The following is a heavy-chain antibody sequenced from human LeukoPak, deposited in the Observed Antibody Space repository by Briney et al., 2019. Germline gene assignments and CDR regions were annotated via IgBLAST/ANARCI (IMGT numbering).Heavy chain of an antibody. CDR1: GFTFSTHS. CDR3: ARDSMTGDNSLDF. D-gene: IGHD7-27*01. J-gene: IGHJ4*02. V-gene: IGHV3-21*01. Sequence: PGGSLRLSCAASGFTFSTHSMYWVRQAPGKGLEWVSSISASSNFIHYAESVRGRFTISRDNSKNTLYLQMNSLSAEDTAVYYCARDSMTGDNSLDFWGRGTLVTVSS. CDR2: ISASSNFI.